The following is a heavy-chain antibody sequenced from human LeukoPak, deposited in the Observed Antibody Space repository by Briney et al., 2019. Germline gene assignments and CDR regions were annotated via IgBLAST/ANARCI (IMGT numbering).Heavy chain of an antibody. J-gene: IGHJ3*02. CDR1: GGTFSSYA. CDR3: ARAYFDWLSPRWAFDI. CDR2: IIPIFGTA. Sequence: SVKVSCKASGGTFSSYAISWVRQAPGQGLEWMGGIIPIFGTANYAQKFQGRVTITADESTSTAYMELSSLRSEDTSVYYCARAYFDWLSPRWAFDIWGQGTMVTVSS. D-gene: IGHD3-9*01. V-gene: IGHV1-69*13.